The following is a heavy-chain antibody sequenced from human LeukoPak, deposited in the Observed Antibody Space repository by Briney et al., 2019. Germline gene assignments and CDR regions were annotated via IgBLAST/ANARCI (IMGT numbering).Heavy chain of an antibody. CDR1: GFTFSSYA. CDR2: ISGSGGST. V-gene: IGHV3-23*01. D-gene: IGHD2-8*01. Sequence: GGSLRLSCAASGFTFSSYAMSWVRQAPGKGLEWVSGISGSGGSTYYADSVKGRFTISRDNSKNKLYLQMNSLRAEDTAVYYCAKQGRAIMVLITTGDYWGQGTLVTVSS. J-gene: IGHJ4*02. CDR3: AKQGRAIMVLITTGDY.